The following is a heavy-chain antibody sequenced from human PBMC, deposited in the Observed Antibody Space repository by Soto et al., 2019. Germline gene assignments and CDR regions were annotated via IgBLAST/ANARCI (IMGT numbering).Heavy chain of an antibody. CDR3: ARTYYYDSSGYYRGYYFDY. D-gene: IGHD3-22*01. Sequence: GESLKISCKGSGYSFTSYWIGWVRQMPGKGLEWMGIIYPGDSDTRYSPSFQGQVTISADKSISTAYLQWSSLKASDTAMYYCARTYYYDSSGYYRGYYFDYWGQGTLVTVSS. V-gene: IGHV5-51*01. J-gene: IGHJ4*02. CDR2: IYPGDSDT. CDR1: GYSFTSYW.